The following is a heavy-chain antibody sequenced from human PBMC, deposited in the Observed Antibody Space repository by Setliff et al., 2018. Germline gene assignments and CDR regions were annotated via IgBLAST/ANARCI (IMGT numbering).Heavy chain of an antibody. J-gene: IGHJ4*02. CDR1: GGTFSSYA. CDR2: IIPMFGTT. Sequence: SVKVSCKASGGTFSSYAIDWVRQAPGQGLEWMGGIIPMFGTTEYAQKFQGRLTIITDESTNTAFMQLSSLRSDDTAVYYCVRSSAPQVVLAADFDFWGQGTPVTVSS. V-gene: IGHV1-69*05. CDR3: VRSSAPQVVLAADFDF. D-gene: IGHD6-19*01.